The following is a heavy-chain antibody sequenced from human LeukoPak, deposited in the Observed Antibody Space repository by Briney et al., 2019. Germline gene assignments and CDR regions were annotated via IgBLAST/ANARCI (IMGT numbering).Heavy chain of an antibody. V-gene: IGHV1-18*01. CDR2: ISAYNGNT. CDR1: GYTFTSYG. J-gene: IGHJ5*02. D-gene: IGHD2-15*01. CDR3: ARGHLGCSGGSCYSNWFDP. Sequence: ASVKVSCKASGYTFTSYGISWVRQAPGQGLEWMGWISAYNGNTKYAQKLQGRVTMTTDTSTSTAYMELRSLRSDDTAVYYCARGHLGCSGGSCYSNWFDPWGQGTLVTVSS.